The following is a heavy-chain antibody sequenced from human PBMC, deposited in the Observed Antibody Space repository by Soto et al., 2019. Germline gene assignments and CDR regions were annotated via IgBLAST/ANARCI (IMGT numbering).Heavy chain of an antibody. CDR2: IHHTGST. CDR1: GASIISENW. D-gene: IGHD1-26*01. CDR3: AKSWELRRFFAS. V-gene: IGHV4-4*02. Sequence: QVQLQESGPGLVKPSGTLSLTCAVSGASIISENWWTWVRQSPGKGLEWIGEIHHTGSTTYNPSLDSRVTMSVAKSKHPFSLFLSSVTAADTALYYCAKSWELRRFFASWGQGTLVTVSS. J-gene: IGHJ4*02.